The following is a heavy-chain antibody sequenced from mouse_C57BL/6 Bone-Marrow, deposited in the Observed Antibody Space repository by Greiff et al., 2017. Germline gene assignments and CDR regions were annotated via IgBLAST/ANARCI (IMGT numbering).Heavy chain of an antibody. D-gene: IGHD3-2*01. CDR2: FYPGSGSI. J-gene: IGHJ3*01. CDR1: GYTFTEYT. CDR3: ARHEDRTAPSWFAY. Sequence: QVQLMESGAELVKPGASVKLSCKASGYTFTEYTIHWVQQRSGQGLEWIGWFYPGSGSIKYNEKFKDKDTLTADKSSSTVYMELSRLTSEDSAVYFCARHEDRTAPSWFAYWGQGTLVTVAA. V-gene: IGHV1-62-2*01.